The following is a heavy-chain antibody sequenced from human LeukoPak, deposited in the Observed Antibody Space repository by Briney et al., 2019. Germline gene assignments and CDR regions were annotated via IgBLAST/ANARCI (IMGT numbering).Heavy chain of an antibody. CDR3: VGGSHMDV. J-gene: IGHJ6*03. CDR1: GFIFSSYW. D-gene: IGHD3-16*01. V-gene: IGHV3-7*01. Sequence: GGSLRLSCAASGFIFSSYWMTWVRQAPGKGLEWVANIKQDGSEKYYVDSVKGRFTISRDSAKKSLYLQMNSLRVEDTAVYYCVGGSHMDVWGKGTTVTVFS. CDR2: IKQDGSEK.